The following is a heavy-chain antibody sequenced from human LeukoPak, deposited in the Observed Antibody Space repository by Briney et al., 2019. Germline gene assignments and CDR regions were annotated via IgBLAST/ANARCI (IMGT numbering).Heavy chain of an antibody. D-gene: IGHD3-10*01. V-gene: IGHV3-23*01. J-gene: IGHJ6*03. CDR2: ISGSSGST. CDR1: GFTLSRYG. Sequence: GGSLRLSCAASGFTLSRYGMSWVRQAPGKGLEWVSAISGSSGSTYYADSVKGRFTISRDNSKSTLYLQMNSLRAEDTAVYYCASGAYTYYYMDVWGKGTTVTISS. CDR3: ASGAYTYYYMDV.